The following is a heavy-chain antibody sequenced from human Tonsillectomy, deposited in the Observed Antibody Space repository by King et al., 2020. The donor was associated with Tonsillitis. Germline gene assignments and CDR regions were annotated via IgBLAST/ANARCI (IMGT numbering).Heavy chain of an antibody. CDR2: IIPMFGTT. CDR1: GGIFMNYA. Sequence: QLVQSGAEVKKPGSSVKVSCKASGGIFMNYAISWVRQAPGQGLEWMGGIIPMFGTTNYAQKFQGRVTITADDSTSTAYMELSSLRSEDTAVYYCAREGEQYDRGDAFDIWGQGTRVTVSS. D-gene: IGHD1/OR15-1a*01. V-gene: IGHV1-69*12. CDR3: AREGEQYDRGDAFDI. J-gene: IGHJ3*02.